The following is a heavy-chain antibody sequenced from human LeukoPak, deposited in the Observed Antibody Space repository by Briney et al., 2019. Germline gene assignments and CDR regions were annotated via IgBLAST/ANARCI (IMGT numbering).Heavy chain of an antibody. D-gene: IGHD3-16*01. Sequence: PGGSLRLSCAASGITVSSNSMSWVRQAPGKGLEWVSVIYSGGSTYYADSVKGRFTISRDNAKNSLYLQMNSLRAEDTAVYYCARDQGGLGYWGQGTLVTVSS. CDR3: ARDQGGLGY. CDR1: GITVSSNS. V-gene: IGHV3-66*01. CDR2: IYSGGST. J-gene: IGHJ4*02.